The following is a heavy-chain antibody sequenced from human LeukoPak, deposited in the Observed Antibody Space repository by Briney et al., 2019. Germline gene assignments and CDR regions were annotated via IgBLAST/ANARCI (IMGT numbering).Heavy chain of an antibody. D-gene: IGHD3-16*01. V-gene: IGHV3-21*01. CDR3: ARDQDYVWGSYPVDY. Sequence: PGGSLRLYCAASRFTFSSYSMNWVRQAPGKGLEWVLSISSSSSYIYYADSVKGRFTISRDNAKNSLYLQMNSLRAEDTAVYYCARDQDYVWGSYPVDYWGQGTLVTVSS. J-gene: IGHJ4*02. CDR1: RFTFSSYS. CDR2: ISSSSSYI.